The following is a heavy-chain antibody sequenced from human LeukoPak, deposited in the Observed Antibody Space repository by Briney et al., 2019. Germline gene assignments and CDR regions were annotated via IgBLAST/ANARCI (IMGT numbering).Heavy chain of an antibody. CDR3: ARDRGTTGFDY. V-gene: IGHV1-8*03. CDR2: MNPNSGNT. Sequence: ASVKVSCKASGYTFTSYDINWVRQATGQGLEWMGWMNPNSGNTGYAQKFQGRVTITRNTSTSTAYMELRSLRSDDTAVYYCARDRGTTGFDYWGQGTLVTVSS. CDR1: GYTFTSYD. J-gene: IGHJ4*02. D-gene: IGHD4-17*01.